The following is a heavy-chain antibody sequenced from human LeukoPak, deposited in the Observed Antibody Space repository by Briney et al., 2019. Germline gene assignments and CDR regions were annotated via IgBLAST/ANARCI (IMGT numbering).Heavy chain of an antibody. CDR2: ISPEGRFK. CDR3: AKEAGRHDAFDV. D-gene: IGHD6-6*01. CDR1: GFTFDDYG. V-gene: IGHV3-30*13. Sequence: GGSLTLSCPASGFTFDDYGMHWVRQVPGKGPEWVAGISPEGRFKTYADSVRGRMSISRDNSMYIMFLHMNSLRPEDTAVYFCAKEAGRHDAFDVWGQRTRVTVSS. J-gene: IGHJ3*01.